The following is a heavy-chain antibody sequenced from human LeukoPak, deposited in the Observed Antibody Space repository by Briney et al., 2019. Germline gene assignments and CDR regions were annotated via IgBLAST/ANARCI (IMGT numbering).Heavy chain of an antibody. CDR2: MNPNSGNT. D-gene: IGHD3-3*01. J-gene: IGHJ3*02. Sequence: ASVKVSCKASGYTFTSYDINWVRQATGQGLEWMGRMNPNSGNTGYAQKFQGRVTVTRNTSISTAYMELSSLRSEDTAVYYCATTRYDFWSGSPLYAFDIWGQGTMVTVSS. V-gene: IGHV1-8*01. CDR1: GYTFTSYD. CDR3: ATTRYDFWSGSPLYAFDI.